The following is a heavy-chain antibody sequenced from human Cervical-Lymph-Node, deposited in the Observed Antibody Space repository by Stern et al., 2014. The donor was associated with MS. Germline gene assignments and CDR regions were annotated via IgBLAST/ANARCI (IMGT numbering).Heavy chain of an antibody. CDR2: ISGVSSSI. CDR3: ARDSDPTRVPYCFDY. D-gene: IGHD5/OR15-5a*01. J-gene: IGHJ4*02. Sequence: EVQLVESGGGLVKPGGSLRLSCAASGFTFSSYSMNWVRQAPGKGLEWVSSISGVSSSICYADSVKSRFAISRDNAKNSLYLQMTSLRAEDTAVYYCARDSDPTRVPYCFDYWGQGTLVTVSS. V-gene: IGHV3-21*01. CDR1: GFTFSSYS.